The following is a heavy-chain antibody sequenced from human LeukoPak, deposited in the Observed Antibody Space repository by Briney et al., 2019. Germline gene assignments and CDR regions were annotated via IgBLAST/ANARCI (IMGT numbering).Heavy chain of an antibody. CDR1: GGSFSAYY. Sequence: SETLSLTCAVYGGSFSAYYWSWIRQPPGKGLEWIGSIYYSGSTYHNPSLKSRVTISVDTSKNQFSLKLSSVTAADTAVYYCATTTIRLGYWGQGTLVTVSS. CDR3: ATTTIRLGY. V-gene: IGHV4-34*01. CDR2: IYYSGST. D-gene: IGHD1-26*01. J-gene: IGHJ4*02.